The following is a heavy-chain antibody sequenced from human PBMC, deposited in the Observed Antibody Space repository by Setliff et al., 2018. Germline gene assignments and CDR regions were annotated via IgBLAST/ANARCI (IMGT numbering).Heavy chain of an antibody. Sequence: SETLSLTCTASGGSISTDHYYWGWIRQPPGKGLEWIGSIDYTRNTWHNPSLKSRVTISVDTSKNKFSLNLSSVTAADTALYYCARQKYWSGYYGEGYYYYMDVWGKGTTVTVSS. CDR1: GGSISTDHYY. CDR3: ARQKYWSGYYGEGYYYYMDV. D-gene: IGHD3-3*01. J-gene: IGHJ6*03. V-gene: IGHV4-39*01. CDR2: IDYTRNT.